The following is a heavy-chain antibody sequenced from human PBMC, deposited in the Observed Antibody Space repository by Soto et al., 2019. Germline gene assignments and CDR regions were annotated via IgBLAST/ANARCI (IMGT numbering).Heavy chain of an antibody. D-gene: IGHD1-26*01. CDR1: GNTFSSYT. J-gene: IGHJ3*02. V-gene: IGHV1-69*02. CDR3: AAGGHGALEI. Sequence: QVQLVQSAAEVNKPGSSVKVSCKASGNTFSSYTISWVRQAPGQGLEWRGRIIPILNIANYAQKCQGRVTITADKSASTAFMEVSSLRAEDTSVYYCAAGGHGALEIWGQGAMVTVSS. CDR2: IIPILNIA.